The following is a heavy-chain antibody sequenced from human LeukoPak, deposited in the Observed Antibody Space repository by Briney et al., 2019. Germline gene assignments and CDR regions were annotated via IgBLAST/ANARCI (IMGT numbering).Heavy chain of an antibody. J-gene: IGHJ4*02. V-gene: IGHV4-31*03. CDR2: IYYSGST. CDR3: ARGRAYYYGSGSSHFDY. Sequence: PSQTLSLTRTVSGGSISSGGYSWSWIRQHPGKGLEWIGYIYYSGSTYYNPSLKSRVTISVDTSKNQFSLTLSSVTAADTAVYYCARGRAYYYGSGSSHFDYWGQGTLVTVSS. D-gene: IGHD3-10*01. CDR1: GGSISSGGYS.